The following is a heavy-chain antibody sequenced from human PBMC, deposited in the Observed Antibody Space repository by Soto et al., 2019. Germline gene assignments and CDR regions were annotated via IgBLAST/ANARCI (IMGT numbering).Heavy chain of an antibody. D-gene: IGHD2-15*01. CDR2: IYYSGRT. V-gene: IGHV4-59*01. CDR1: GYSISSYD. Sequence: SETLSLTCPVSGYSISSYDWTWIRQPPGKGLEYIGYIYYSGRTYYNPSLKSRVTISVDTSKNQFSLKLSSVTAADTAVYYCARGHLGITTTGTWYDLDYWGQGTLVTVSS. J-gene: IGHJ4*02. CDR3: ARGHLGITTTGTWYDLDY.